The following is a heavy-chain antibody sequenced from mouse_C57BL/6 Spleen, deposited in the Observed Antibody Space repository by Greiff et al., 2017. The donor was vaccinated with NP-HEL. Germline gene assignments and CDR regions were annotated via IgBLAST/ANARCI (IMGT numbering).Heavy chain of an antibody. CDR3: ARSGLRQYFDV. CDR2: INPNNGGT. Sequence: VQLKESGPELVKPGASVKISCKASGYTFTDYNMHWVKQSHGKSLEWIGYINPNNGGTSYNQKFKGKATLTVNKSSSTAYMELRSLTSEDSAVYYCARSGLRQYFDVWGTGTTVTVSS. V-gene: IGHV1-22*01. CDR1: GYTFTDYN. D-gene: IGHD2-4*01. J-gene: IGHJ1*03.